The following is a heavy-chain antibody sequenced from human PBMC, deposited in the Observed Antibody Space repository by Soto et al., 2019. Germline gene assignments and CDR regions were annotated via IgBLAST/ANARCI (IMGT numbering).Heavy chain of an antibody. CDR3: ARDLAASLAIVTRAPLGP. CDR1: GYTFTGYC. Sequence: ASVKVSCKASGYTFTGYCMHWVRQAPGQGLEWMGWINPNSGGTNYAQKFQGRVTMTRDTSISTAYMELSRLRSDDTAVYYCARDLAASLAIVTRAPLGPWGKSSLVT. V-gene: IGHV1-2*02. J-gene: IGHJ5*02. D-gene: IGHD2-21*01. CDR2: INPNSGGT.